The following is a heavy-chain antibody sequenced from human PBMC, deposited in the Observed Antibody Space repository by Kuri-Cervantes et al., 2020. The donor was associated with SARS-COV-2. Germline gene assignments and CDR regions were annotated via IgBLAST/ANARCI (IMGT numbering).Heavy chain of an antibody. CDR1: GYTFTSYG. J-gene: IGHJ6*02. CDR3: ARDEVVRGVQYGMDV. Sequence: ASVKVSCKASGYTFTSYGISWVRQAPGQGLEWMGWISAYNGNTNYAQKLQGRVTMTTDTSTSTAYMELRGLRSDDTAVYYCARDEVVRGVQYGMDVWGQGTTVTVSS. V-gene: IGHV1-18*01. D-gene: IGHD3-10*01. CDR2: ISAYNGNT.